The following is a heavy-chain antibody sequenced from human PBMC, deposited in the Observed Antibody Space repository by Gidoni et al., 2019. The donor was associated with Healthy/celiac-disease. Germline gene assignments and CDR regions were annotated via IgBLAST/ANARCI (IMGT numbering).Heavy chain of an antibody. V-gene: IGHV3-30*18. CDR2: ISYDGSNK. CDR1: GFPFSSYG. CDR3: AKGVSWSRHFDY. D-gene: IGHD1-26*01. Sequence: QVQLVASGGGVVQPGRSLRLSCASSGFPFSSYGMHWVRQAPGKGLEWVAVISYDGSNKYYADSVKGRFTISRDNSKNTLYLQMNSLRAEDTAVYYCAKGVSWSRHFDYWGQGTLVTVSS. J-gene: IGHJ4*02.